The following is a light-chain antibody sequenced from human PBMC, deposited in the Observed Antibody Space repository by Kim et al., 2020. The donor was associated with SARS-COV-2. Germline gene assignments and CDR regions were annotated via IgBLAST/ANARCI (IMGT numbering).Light chain of an antibody. V-gene: IGLV1-51*01. CDR2: DNN. J-gene: IGLJ3*02. Sequence: GQKVTTSGPGSSSNIGNNYVSWYQHLPGTAPKLLIYDNNKRPAGIPGRFSGSKSGTSATLGITGLQTGDEADYYCGTWDSSLSPWVFGGGTQLTVL. CDR3: GTWDSSLSPWV. CDR1: SSNIGNNY.